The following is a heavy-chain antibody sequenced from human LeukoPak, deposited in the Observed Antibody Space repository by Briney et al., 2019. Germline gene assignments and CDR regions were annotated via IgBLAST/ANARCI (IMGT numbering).Heavy chain of an antibody. CDR1: GGSFSGYY. Sequence: SETLSLTCAVYGGSFSGYYWSWIRQPPGKGLEWIGEINHSGSTNYNPSLKSRVTISVDTSKNQFSLKLSSVTAADTAVYYCAGVRVVPAAILGGYFDYWGQGTLVTVSS. J-gene: IGHJ4*02. CDR2: INHSGST. V-gene: IGHV4-34*01. CDR3: AGVRVVPAAILGGYFDY. D-gene: IGHD2-2*01.